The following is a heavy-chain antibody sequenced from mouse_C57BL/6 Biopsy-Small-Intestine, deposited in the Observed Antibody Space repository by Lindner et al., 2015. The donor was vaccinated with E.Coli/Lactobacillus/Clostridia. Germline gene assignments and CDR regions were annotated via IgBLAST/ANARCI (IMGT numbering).Heavy chain of an antibody. CDR1: GFSFNTYA. CDR3: VGDGYAMDY. CDR2: IRSKSNNYAT. V-gene: IGHV10-1*01. Sequence: VQLQESGGGLVQPKGSLKLSCAASGFSFNTYAMNWVRQAPGKGLEWVARIRSKSNNYATYYADSVKDRFTISRDDSGSMLYLQMNNLKTEDTAMYYCVGDGYAMDYWGQGTSVTVSS. J-gene: IGHJ4*01.